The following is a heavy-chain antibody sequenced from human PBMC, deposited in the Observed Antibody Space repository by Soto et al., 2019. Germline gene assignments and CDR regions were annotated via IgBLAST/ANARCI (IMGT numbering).Heavy chain of an antibody. CDR3: ARDYYDSSGYIPSDAFDI. D-gene: IGHD3-22*01. Sequence: GGSLRLSGAAPGFAFSSYSMDGVRQAPGKALEWVSYISSSSSTIYYADSVKGRFTISRDNAKNSLYLQMNSLRDEDTAVYYCARDYYDSSGYIPSDAFDIWGQGTMVTVSS. CDR1: GFAFSSYS. V-gene: IGHV3-48*02. J-gene: IGHJ3*02. CDR2: ISSSSSTI.